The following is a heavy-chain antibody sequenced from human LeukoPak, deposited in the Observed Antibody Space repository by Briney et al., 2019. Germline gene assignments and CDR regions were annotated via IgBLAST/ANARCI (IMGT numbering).Heavy chain of an antibody. CDR3: ATQGHDSSGSFNFGY. V-gene: IGHV1-69*13. J-gene: IGHJ4*02. D-gene: IGHD3-22*01. Sequence: ASVKVSCKVSGYTLTELSMHWVRQAPGQGLEWMGGIIPIFGTASYAQKFQGRVTITADESTSTAYMELSSLRSEDTAVYYCATQGHDSSGSFNFGYWGQGTLVTVSS. CDR1: GYTLTELS. CDR2: IIPIFGTA.